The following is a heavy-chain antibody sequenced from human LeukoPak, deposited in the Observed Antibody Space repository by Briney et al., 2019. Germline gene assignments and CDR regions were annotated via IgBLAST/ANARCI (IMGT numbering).Heavy chain of an antibody. J-gene: IGHJ4*02. D-gene: IGHD1-1*01. CDR3: ARYRTTVDYFDY. CDR1: GGSISSSSYY. Sequence: SETLSLTCTVSGGSISSSSYYWGWIRQPPGKGLEWIGSIYYSGSTYYNPSLKSRVTISVDTSKNQFSLKLSSVTAADTAVYYCARYRTTVDYFDYWGQGTLVTVSS. CDR2: IYYSGST. V-gene: IGHV4-39*07.